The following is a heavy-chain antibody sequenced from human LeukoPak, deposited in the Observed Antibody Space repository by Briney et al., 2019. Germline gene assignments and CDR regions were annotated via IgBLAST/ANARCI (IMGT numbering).Heavy chain of an antibody. CDR3: ARGRYYDILTGPPGAFDI. J-gene: IGHJ3*02. D-gene: IGHD3-9*01. Sequence: ASVKVSCKASGYTFTGYYMHWVRQAPGPGLEWMGWINPNSGGTNYAQKFQGRVTMTRDTSISTAYMELSRLRSDDTAVYYCARGRYYDILTGPPGAFDIWGQGTMVTVSS. CDR1: GYTFTGYY. V-gene: IGHV1-2*02. CDR2: INPNSGGT.